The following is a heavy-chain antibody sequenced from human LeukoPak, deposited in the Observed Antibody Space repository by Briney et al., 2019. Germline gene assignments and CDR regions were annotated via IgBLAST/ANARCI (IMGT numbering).Heavy chain of an antibody. CDR2: IYYRNGST. CDR1: GGSISSSTDY. V-gene: IGHV4-39*07. D-gene: IGHD4-11*01. Sequence: SETLSLTCTVSGGSISSSTDYWGWIRQPPGKGLEWIGSIYYRNGSTYYNPSLKSRVSISVDTSNNQFSLKLNSVTAADTAVYYCARTLTTAVSPIDYWGQGTLVTVSS. J-gene: IGHJ4*02. CDR3: ARTLTTAVSPIDY.